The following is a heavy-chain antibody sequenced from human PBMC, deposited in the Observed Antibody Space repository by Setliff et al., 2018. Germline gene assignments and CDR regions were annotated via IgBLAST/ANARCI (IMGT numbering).Heavy chain of an antibody. CDR1: GGSFGGYY. Sequence: SETLSLTCAVYGGSFGGYYWSWIRQPPGKGLEWIGEINHSGSTNYNPSLKSRVTISVNTSKNQFSLKLSSVTAADTAVYYCARHHAQYYSDSSGYYYSGYSGYYYYMDVWGKGTTVTVSS. CDR2: INHSGST. V-gene: IGHV4-34*01. J-gene: IGHJ6*03. D-gene: IGHD3-22*01. CDR3: ARHHAQYYSDSSGYYYSGYSGYYYYMDV.